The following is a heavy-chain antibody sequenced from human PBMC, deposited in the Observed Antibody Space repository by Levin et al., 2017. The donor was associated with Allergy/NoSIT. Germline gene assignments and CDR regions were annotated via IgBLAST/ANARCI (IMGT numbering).Heavy chain of an antibody. CDR3: AKALIAARPVADY. Sequence: TGGSLRLSCAASGFTFSSYGMHWVRQAPGKGLEWVAVISYDGSNKYYADSVKGRFTISRDNSKNTLYLQMNSLRAEDTAVYYCAKALIAARPVADYWGQGTLVTVSS. CDR1: GFTFSSYG. D-gene: IGHD6-6*01. V-gene: IGHV3-30*18. CDR2: ISYDGSNK. J-gene: IGHJ4*02.